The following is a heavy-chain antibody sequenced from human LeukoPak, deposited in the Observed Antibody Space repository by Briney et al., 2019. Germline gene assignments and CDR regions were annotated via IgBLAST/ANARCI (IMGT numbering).Heavy chain of an antibody. CDR3: ARDSSWFGGSDY. CDR1: GYTFTGYH. D-gene: IGHD3-10*01. J-gene: IGHJ4*02. V-gene: IGHV1-2*02. Sequence: ASVKVSCKASGYTFTGYHMHWVRQAPGQGLQWMGRIIPNSGDTNYAQNFQGRVTMTRDMSINTAYMELSRLRSDDTAVYHCARDSSWFGGSDYWGQGTLVTVSS. CDR2: IIPNSGDT.